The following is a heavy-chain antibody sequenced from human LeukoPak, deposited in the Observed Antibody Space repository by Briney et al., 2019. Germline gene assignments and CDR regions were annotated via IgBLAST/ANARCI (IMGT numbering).Heavy chain of an antibody. V-gene: IGHV4-4*07. J-gene: IGHJ3*02. CDR2: IYTSGST. Sequence: SETLSLTCTVSGGSISSYYWSWIRQPAGKGLEWIGRIYTSGSTNYNPSPKSRVTMSVDTSKNQFSLKLSSVTAADTAVYYCARGHRFGESAHAFDIWGQGTMVTVSS. CDR1: GGSISSYY. CDR3: ARGHRFGESAHAFDI. D-gene: IGHD3-10*01.